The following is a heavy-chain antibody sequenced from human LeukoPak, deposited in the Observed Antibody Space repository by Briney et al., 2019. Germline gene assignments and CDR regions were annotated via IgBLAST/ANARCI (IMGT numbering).Heavy chain of an antibody. CDR1: GFTFSSYA. CDR3: ARVEAAAGTYYYYAMDV. D-gene: IGHD6-13*01. CDR2: IKQDGSEK. V-gene: IGHV3-7*01. Sequence: GGSLRLSCAASGFTFSSYAMSWVRQASGKGLEWVANIKQDGSEKYYVDSVKGRFTISRDNAKNSLYLQMNSLRAEDTAVYYCARVEAAAGTYYYYAMDVWGQGTTVTVSS. J-gene: IGHJ6*02.